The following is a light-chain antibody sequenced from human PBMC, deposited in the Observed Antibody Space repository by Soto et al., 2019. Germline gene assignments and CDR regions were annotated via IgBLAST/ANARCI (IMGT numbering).Light chain of an antibody. Sequence: EIVMTPSPATLSVSPVEIATLSCMASQSISSLLAWYQPKPGQAPRLLIYGASSRATGIPDRFSGSGSGTDFTLTISRLEPEDFAVYYCQQYGSSPSSITFGQGTRRAIK. CDR3: QQYGSSPSSIT. J-gene: IGKJ5*01. CDR1: QSISSL. CDR2: GAS. V-gene: IGKV3-20*01.